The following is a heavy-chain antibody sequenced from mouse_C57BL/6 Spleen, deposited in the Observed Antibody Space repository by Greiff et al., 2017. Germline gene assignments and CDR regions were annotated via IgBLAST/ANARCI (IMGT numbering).Heavy chain of an antibody. CDR1: GYTFTDYN. J-gene: IGHJ1*03. CDR2: INPNDGDT. CDR3: ARYPPDGSGYWYFDV. Sequence: VQLQQPGPELVKPGASVKIPCKASGYTFTDYNMDWVKQSHGKSLEWIGDINPNDGDTLYNQKLKGKATLTVDKSSSTAYMELRSLTSEDPAVYYCARYPPDGSGYWYFDVWGTGTTVTVSS. D-gene: IGHD1-1*01. V-gene: IGHV1-18*01.